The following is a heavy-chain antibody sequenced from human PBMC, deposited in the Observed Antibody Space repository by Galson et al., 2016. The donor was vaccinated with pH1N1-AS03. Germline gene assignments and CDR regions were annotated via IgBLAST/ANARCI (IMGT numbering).Heavy chain of an antibody. D-gene: IGHD4-11*01. J-gene: IGHJ6*02. CDR2: FHPGDSDT. V-gene: IGHV5-51*01. Sequence: QSGAEVKKPGESLNISCQGSGYRFSTYYIAWVRQMPGKGLEWMGIFHPGDSDTKYHPSFQGLVTMSADKSTNTAYLHWSSLKASDTAIYYWARHSQCTRGTCYSSYFYALDVWGRGTAVTVS. CDR3: ARHSQCTRGTCYSSYFYALDV. CDR1: GYRFSTYY.